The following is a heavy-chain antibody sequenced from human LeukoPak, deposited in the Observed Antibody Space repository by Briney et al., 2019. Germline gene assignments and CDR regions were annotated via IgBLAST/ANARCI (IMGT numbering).Heavy chain of an antibody. CDR1: GGTFSSYA. D-gene: IGHD3-16*02. CDR2: IILILGTA. CDR3: ARGVKYDYVWGSYRGIYYFDY. J-gene: IGHJ4*02. Sequence: GASVTVSCKASGGTFSSYAISWVRQAPGQGLAGMGGIILILGTANYAQKFQGRVTITAPESTSTAYMELSSLRSEDTAVYYCARGVKYDYVWGSYRGIYYFDYWGQGTLVTVSS. V-gene: IGHV1-69*01.